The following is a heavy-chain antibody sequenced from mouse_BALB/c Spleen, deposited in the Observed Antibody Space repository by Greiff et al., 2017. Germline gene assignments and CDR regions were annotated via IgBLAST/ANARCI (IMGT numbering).Heavy chain of an antibody. Sequence: QVQLQQSGAELVRPGTSVKMSCKAAGYTFTNYWIGWVKQRPGHGLEWIGDIYPGGGYTNYNEKFKGKATLTSDKSSSTAYMELSSLTSEDSAVYYCERGRPYYGYDGYAMDYWGQGTSVTVSS. D-gene: IGHD2-9*01. CDR2: IYPGGGYT. V-gene: IGHV1-63*02. CDR3: ERGRPYYGYDGYAMDY. J-gene: IGHJ4*01. CDR1: GYTFTNYW.